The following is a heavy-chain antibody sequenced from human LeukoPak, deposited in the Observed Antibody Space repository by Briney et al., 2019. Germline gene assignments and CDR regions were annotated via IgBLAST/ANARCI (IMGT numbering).Heavy chain of an antibody. J-gene: IGHJ6*02. V-gene: IGHV5-51*01. CDR3: AILRYFDWFSRDYYYYGMDV. CDR2: IYPGDSDT. D-gene: IGHD3-9*01. CDR1: GYSFTSYW. Sequence: GGSLKISCKGSGYSFTSYWIGWVRQMPGKGLEWMGIIYPGDSDTRYSPSFQGQVTISADKSISTAYLQWSSLKASDTAMYYCAILRYFDWFSRDYYYYGMDVWGQGTTVTVSS.